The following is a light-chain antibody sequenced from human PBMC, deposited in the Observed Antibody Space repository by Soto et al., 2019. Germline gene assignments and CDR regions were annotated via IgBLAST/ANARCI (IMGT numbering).Light chain of an antibody. V-gene: IGKV2-28*01. Sequence: DVVMTQSPLSLPVTPGEPASISCRTSQSLLYSNGYNYLDWYLQKPGQSPQLLIYLGSNRASGVPDRFSGSGSGTDFTLKISRVEAEDVGVYYCMQARQTPFTFGPGTKVHIK. CDR2: LGS. J-gene: IGKJ3*01. CDR1: QSLLYSNGYNY. CDR3: MQARQTPFT.